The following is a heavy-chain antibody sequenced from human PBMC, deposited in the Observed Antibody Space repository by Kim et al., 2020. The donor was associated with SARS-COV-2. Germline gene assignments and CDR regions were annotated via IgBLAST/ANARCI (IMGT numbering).Heavy chain of an antibody. Sequence: GGSLRLSCAASGFTFSSYSMNWVRQAPGKGLEWVSSISSSSSYTYYADSVKGRFTISRDNAQNSLYLQMNSLRAEDTAVYYCARVHELLPVYYYYGMDLWGEGATVTVSS. D-gene: IGHD2-15*01. V-gene: IGHV3-21*04. CDR1: GFTFSSYS. CDR3: ARVHELLPVYYYYGMDL. J-gene: IGHJ6*04. CDR2: ISSSSSYT.